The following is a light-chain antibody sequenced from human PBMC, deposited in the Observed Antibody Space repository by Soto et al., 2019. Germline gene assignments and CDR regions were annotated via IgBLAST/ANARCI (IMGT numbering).Light chain of an antibody. CDR3: AAWDDSLNARYV. CDR1: SSNIATKS. CDR2: SNI. J-gene: IGLJ1*01. Sequence: QSVLTQPPSASGTPGQRVTISCSGSSSNIATKSVNWYQQLPGTAPKLLIYSNIQRSSGVPDRFSGSKSGTSASLAIRGLQSEDEADYYCAAWDDSLNARYVFGTGTKVTVL. V-gene: IGLV1-44*01.